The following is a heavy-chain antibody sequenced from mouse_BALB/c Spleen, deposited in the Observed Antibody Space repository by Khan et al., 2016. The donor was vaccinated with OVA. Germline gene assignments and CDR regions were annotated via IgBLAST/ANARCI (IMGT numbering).Heavy chain of an antibody. CDR3: ARRSYYDYPWFAY. Sequence: EVELVESGGDLVKPGGSLKLSCAASGFTFSSYGMSWVRQTPDKRLEWVATISSGGSYTYYPDSVKGRFTISRDNAKNTLYLQMSSLKSEDTAMYYCARRSYYDYPWFAYWGQGTLGTVSA. J-gene: IGHJ3*01. V-gene: IGHV5-6*01. D-gene: IGHD2-4*01. CDR2: ISSGGSYT. CDR1: GFTFSSYG.